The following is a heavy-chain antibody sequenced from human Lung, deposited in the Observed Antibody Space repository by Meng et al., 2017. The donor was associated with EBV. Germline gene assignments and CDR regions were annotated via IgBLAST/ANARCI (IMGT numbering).Heavy chain of an antibody. Sequence: VQPQGSGPGLGKPSGTLSLTCAVSGGSISSSNWWSWVRQPPGKGLEWIGEIYHSGSTNYNPSLKSRVTISVDKSKNQFSLKLSSVTAADTAVYYCVRARSIAAAVIDYWGQGTLVTVSS. D-gene: IGHD6-13*01. CDR3: VRARSIAAAVIDY. V-gene: IGHV4-4*02. CDR2: IYHSGST. J-gene: IGHJ4*02. CDR1: GGSISSSNW.